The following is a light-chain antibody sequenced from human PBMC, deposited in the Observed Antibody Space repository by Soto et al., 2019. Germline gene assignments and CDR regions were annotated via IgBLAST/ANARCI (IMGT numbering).Light chain of an antibody. Sequence: QPVLTQPPSASGNPGQRVTISCSRGSPNIGSNYVYWYQHLPGTTPKLLIYRNNQRPSGVPDRCSGSKSGTSASLAISGLQAEDEGDYYCAALDDSLSGYVFGTGTKLTVL. CDR1: SPNIGSNY. V-gene: IGLV1-47*01. CDR2: RNN. J-gene: IGLJ1*01. CDR3: AALDDSLSGYV.